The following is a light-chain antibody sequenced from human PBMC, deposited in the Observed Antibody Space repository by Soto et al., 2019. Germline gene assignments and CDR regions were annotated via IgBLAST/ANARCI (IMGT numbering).Light chain of an antibody. CDR2: KAS. V-gene: IGKV1-5*03. CDR1: QSIGSW. J-gene: IGKJ2*01. CDR3: QQYNTYPST. Sequence: DNQMTQSPSTLSASVGDRVTITCRASQSIGSWLAWYKQTPGEAPNLLIYKASSLESGVPSRFSGSGSGTEFTLTISSLQPDDFPTYYCQQYNTYPSTFGQGTKLDVK.